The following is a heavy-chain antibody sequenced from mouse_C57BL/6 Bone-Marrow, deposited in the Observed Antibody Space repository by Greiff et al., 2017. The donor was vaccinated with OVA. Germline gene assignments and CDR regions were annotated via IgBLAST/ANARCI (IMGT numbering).Heavy chain of an antibody. D-gene: IGHD1-1*01. J-gene: IGHJ2*01. CDR2: IDPNSGGT. Sequence: QVQLQQSGAELVKPGASVKLSCKASGYTFTSYWMHWVKQRPGRGLEWIGRIDPNSGGTKYNEKFKSKATLTVDKPSSTAYMQLISLTSEDSAVYYCARMYYGISGYLDYWGQGTTLTVSS. CDR1: GYTFTSYW. CDR3: ARMYYGISGYLDY. V-gene: IGHV1-72*01.